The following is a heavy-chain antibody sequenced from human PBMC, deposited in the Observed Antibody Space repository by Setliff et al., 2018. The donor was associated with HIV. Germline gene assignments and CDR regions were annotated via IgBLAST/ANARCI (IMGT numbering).Heavy chain of an antibody. J-gene: IGHJ4*02. V-gene: IGHV1-2*02. CDR3: ARGSLLGYFDWLFPD. D-gene: IGHD3-9*01. Sequence: ASVKVSFKASGYTFTGYYMHWVRQAPGQGLEWMGWINPNSGGTNYAQKFQGRVTMTRDTSISTAYMELSWLRSDETAVYYCARGSLLGYFDWLFPDWGQGTLVTVSS. CDR1: GYTFTGYY. CDR2: INPNSGGT.